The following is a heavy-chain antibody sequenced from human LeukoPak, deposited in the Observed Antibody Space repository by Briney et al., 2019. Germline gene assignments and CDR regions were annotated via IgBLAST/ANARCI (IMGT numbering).Heavy chain of an antibody. V-gene: IGHV3-23*01. D-gene: IGHD7-27*01. Sequence: GGSLRLSCAASGFTFSNYAITWIRQAPGKGLEWVTEISGSGESTYYGDSVKGRFTISRDNSKNTLYLQMNSLRAGDTAVYYCAREHWDFDYWGQGTLVTVSS. CDR2: ISGSGEST. CDR3: AREHWDFDY. CDR1: GFTFSNYA. J-gene: IGHJ4*02.